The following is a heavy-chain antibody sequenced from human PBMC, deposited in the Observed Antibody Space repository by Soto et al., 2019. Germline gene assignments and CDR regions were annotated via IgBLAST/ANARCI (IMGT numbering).Heavy chain of an antibody. Sequence: QVQLVQSGAEVKKPGSSVKVSCKASGGTFSSYTISWVRQAPGQGLEWMGRIIPILGIANYAQKFQGRVTITADKSTSTAYMELSRLRSEDTAVYYCYVEMATIEGGSYWGQGTLVTVSS. J-gene: IGHJ4*02. CDR2: IIPILGIA. V-gene: IGHV1-69*02. D-gene: IGHD5-12*01. CDR1: GGTFSSYT. CDR3: YVEMATIEGGSY.